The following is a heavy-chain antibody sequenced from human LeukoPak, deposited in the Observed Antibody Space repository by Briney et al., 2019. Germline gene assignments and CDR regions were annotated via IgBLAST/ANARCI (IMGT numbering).Heavy chain of an antibody. CDR2: ISYDGSNK. CDR3: ARDSGWYYFDY. D-gene: IGHD6-19*01. V-gene: IGHV3-30-3*01. Sequence: GRSLRLSCAASGFTFSSYAMHWVRQAPGKGLEWVAVISYDGSNKYYADSVKGRFTISRGNSKNTLYLQMNSLRAEDTAVYYCARDSGWYYFDYWGQGTLVTVSS. J-gene: IGHJ4*02. CDR1: GFTFSSYA.